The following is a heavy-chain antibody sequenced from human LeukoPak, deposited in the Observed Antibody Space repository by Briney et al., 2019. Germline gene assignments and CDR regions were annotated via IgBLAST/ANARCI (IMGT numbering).Heavy chain of an antibody. J-gene: IGHJ4*02. Sequence: PGGSLRLSCAASGFTFSSYAMSWVRQAPGKGLEWVSGVSGSGGSTYYADSVKGRFTISRDNSKNTVYLQMNSLRGEDTAVYYCAKGDPSDRSIDYWGQGTLVTVSS. CDR1: GFTFSSYA. D-gene: IGHD1-26*01. CDR2: VSGSGGST. V-gene: IGHV3-23*01. CDR3: AKGDPSDRSIDY.